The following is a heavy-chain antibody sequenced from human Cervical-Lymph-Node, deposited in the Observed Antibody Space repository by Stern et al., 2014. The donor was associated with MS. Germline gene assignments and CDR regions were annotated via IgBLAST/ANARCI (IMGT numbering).Heavy chain of an antibody. D-gene: IGHD3-3*01. CDR1: GGSMSSGGHY. J-gene: IGHJ2*01. CDR2: IYYRGST. Sequence: QVQLQESGPGLLKPSQTLSLTCTVSGGSMSSGGHYWSCIRQHTGKGLEWIGNIYYRGSTYSNPSLKSRVTLSVDPSKNQFFPTMSSVTAADTAVYYCARVLEDDLTDWYFDLWGRGTLVTVSS. V-gene: IGHV4-31*03. CDR3: ARVLEDDLTDWYFDL.